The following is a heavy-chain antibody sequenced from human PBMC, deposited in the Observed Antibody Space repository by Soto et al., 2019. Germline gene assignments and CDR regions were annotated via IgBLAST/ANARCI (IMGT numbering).Heavy chain of an antibody. J-gene: IGHJ6*02. V-gene: IGHV5-51*01. Sequence: PGESLKISCKGSGYSFTSYWIGWVRQMPGKGLEWMGIIYPGDSDTRYSPSFQGQVTISADKSISTAYLQWSSLKASDTAMYYCASGTYYYDSSGYYYYGMDVWGQGTTVTVSS. CDR2: IYPGDSDT. CDR3: ASGTYYYDSSGYYYYGMDV. D-gene: IGHD3-22*01. CDR1: GYSFTSYW.